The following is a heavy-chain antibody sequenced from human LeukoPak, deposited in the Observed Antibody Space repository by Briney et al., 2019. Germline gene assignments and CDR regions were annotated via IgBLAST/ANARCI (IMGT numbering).Heavy chain of an antibody. Sequence: GGSLRLSCAASGFTFSSYWMHWVRQAPGKGLVWVSRINSDGSSTSYADSVKGRFTISRDNAKNTLYLQMNSLRAEDTAVYYCARGVTIFGVVIKFYNWFDPWGQGTLVTISS. CDR3: ARGVTIFGVVIKFYNWFDP. CDR2: INSDGSST. CDR1: GFTFSSYW. D-gene: IGHD3-3*01. J-gene: IGHJ5*02. V-gene: IGHV3-74*01.